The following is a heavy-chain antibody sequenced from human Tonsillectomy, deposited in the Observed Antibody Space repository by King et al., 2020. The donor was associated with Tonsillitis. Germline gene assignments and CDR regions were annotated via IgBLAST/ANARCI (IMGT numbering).Heavy chain of an antibody. Sequence: VQLVESGGGLVQPGGSLRLSCAASGFTFSTYAMNWVRQAPGKGLEWVSAISSSGGSTYYADSVKGRFTISRDNSKNTLYLQMNSLRAEDTAVYYCAKSLAVGSGSYGNDYWGQGTLVTVSS. J-gene: IGHJ4*02. CDR2: ISSSGGST. CDR3: AKSLAVGSGSYGNDY. CDR1: GFTFSTYA. V-gene: IGHV3-23*04. D-gene: IGHD3-10*01.